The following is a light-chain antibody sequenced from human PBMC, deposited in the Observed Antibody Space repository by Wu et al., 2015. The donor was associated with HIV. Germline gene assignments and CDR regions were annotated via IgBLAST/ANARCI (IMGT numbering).Light chain of an antibody. V-gene: IGKV3-20*01. CDR2: SAS. CDR3: QHYYSWPRT. Sequence: EIVLTQSPGILSLSPGERATLSCRASQSVSFNYLAWYQQKPGQAPRLLMYSASTRATGTPDRFSGSGSVTDFTLTISSMQSEDFAVYYCQHYYSWPRTFGQGTKVEIK. J-gene: IGKJ1*01. CDR1: QSVSFNY.